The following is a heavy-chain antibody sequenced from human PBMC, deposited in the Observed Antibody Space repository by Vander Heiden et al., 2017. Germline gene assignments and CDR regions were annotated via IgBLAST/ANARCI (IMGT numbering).Heavy chain of an antibody. CDR1: GGSISSGGYY. CDR3: ASSQGAGSYYYYGMDV. Sequence: QVQLQESGPGLVKPSQTLSLTCTVSGGSISSGGYYWSWIRPHPGKGLEWIGYIYYSGSTYYNPSLKSRVTIAVDTSKNQFSLKLSSVTAADTAVYYCASSQGAGSYYYYGMDVWGQGTTVTVSS. J-gene: IGHJ6*02. CDR2: IYYSGST. D-gene: IGHD1-26*01. V-gene: IGHV4-31*03.